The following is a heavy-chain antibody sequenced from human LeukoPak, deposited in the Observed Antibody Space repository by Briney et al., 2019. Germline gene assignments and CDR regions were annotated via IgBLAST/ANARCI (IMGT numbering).Heavy chain of an antibody. CDR2: MNPNSGNT. J-gene: IGHJ4*02. D-gene: IGHD3-3*01. Sequence: ASVKVSCKASGYTFTSYDINWVRQATGQGLEWMGWMNPNSGNTGYAQKFQGRVTITRNTSISTAYMELSSLRSEDTAVYYCARGYTRTIFGVVIMYYFDYWGQGTLVTVSS. CDR3: ARGYTRTIFGVVIMYYFDY. V-gene: IGHV1-8*03. CDR1: GYTFTSYD.